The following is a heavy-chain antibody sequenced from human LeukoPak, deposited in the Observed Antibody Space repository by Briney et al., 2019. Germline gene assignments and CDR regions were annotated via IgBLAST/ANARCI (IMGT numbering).Heavy chain of an antibody. CDR3: AKETYSSGWYPYFDY. CDR1: GFTFSSDA. Sequence: GGSLRLSCVASGFTFSSDAMSWVRQAPGKGLEWVSGISGSGGSTYYADSVKGRFTISRDNSKNTLFLQMNSLRAEDTAVYYCAKETYSSGWYPYFDYWGQGTLVTVSS. V-gene: IGHV3-23*01. CDR2: ISGSGGST. D-gene: IGHD6-19*01. J-gene: IGHJ4*02.